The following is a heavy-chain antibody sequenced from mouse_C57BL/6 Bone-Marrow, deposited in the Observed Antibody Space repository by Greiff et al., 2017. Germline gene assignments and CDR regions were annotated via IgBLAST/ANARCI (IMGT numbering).Heavy chain of an antibody. CDR2: IDPSDSYT. Sequence: QVQLQQPGAELVKPGASVKLSCKASGYTFTSYWMQWVKQRPGQGLEWIGEIDPSDSYTNYNQKFKGKATLTVDTSSSTAYMQLSSLTSEDSAVYYCARCGKIITTVVGAMDYWGQGTSVTVSS. D-gene: IGHD1-1*01. J-gene: IGHJ4*01. CDR3: ARCGKIITTVVGAMDY. CDR1: GYTFTSYW. V-gene: IGHV1-50*01.